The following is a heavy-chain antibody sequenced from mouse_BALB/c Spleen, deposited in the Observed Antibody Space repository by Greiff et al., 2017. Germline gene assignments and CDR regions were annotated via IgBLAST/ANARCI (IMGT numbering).Heavy chain of an antibody. Sequence: LQQPGSELVRPGASVKLSCKASGYTFTSYWMHWVKQRHGQGLEWIGNIYPGSGSTNYDEKFKSKGTLTVDTSSSTAYMHLSSLTSEDSAVYYCTRSDGNFYFDYWGQGTTLTVSS. D-gene: IGHD2-1*01. CDR2: IYPGSGST. CDR3: TRSDGNFYFDY. J-gene: IGHJ2*01. V-gene: IGHV1S22*01. CDR1: GYTFTSYW.